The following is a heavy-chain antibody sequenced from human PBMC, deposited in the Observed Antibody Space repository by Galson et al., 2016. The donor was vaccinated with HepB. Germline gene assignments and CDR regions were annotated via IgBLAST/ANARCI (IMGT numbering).Heavy chain of an antibody. J-gene: IGHJ3*02. V-gene: IGHV1-18*01. D-gene: IGHD3-10*01. Sequence: SVKVSCKASGYRFTNYGLSWVRQAPGQGLEWMGWISAYNGNTNYAEKFQGRVTMTTDTSTSTVYVELRSLRSDDTAVYYCARDRLFGELGDIDAFDIWGQGTMVTVSS. CDR3: ARDRLFGELGDIDAFDI. CDR2: ISAYNGNT. CDR1: GYRFTNYG.